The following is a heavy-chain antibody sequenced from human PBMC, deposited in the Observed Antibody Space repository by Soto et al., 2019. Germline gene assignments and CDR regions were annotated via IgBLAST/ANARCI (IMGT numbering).Heavy chain of an antibody. V-gene: IGHV4-59*01. J-gene: IGHJ3*02. CDR1: GGSISSYY. D-gene: IGHD6-19*01. CDR2: IYYSGST. CDR3: ARGYSSGWHDAFDI. Sequence: QVQLQESGPGLVKPSETLSLTCAVSGGSISSYYWSWIRQPPGKGLEWIGYIYYSGSTNYNPSLKSRVTRSVATSKNQFSLKLSSVTAADTAVYYCARGYSSGWHDAFDIWGQGTMVTVSS.